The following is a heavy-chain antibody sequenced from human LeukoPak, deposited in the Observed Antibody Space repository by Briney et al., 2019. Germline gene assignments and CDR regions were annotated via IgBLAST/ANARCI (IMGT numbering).Heavy chain of an antibody. V-gene: IGHV4-59*01. CDR1: GGSISSYY. CDR2: IYYSGST. D-gene: IGHD3-9*01. CDR3: ARSPNILTGRYYFDY. J-gene: IGHJ4*02. Sequence: SETLSLTCTVSGGSISSYYWSWIRQPPGKGLEWIGYIYYSGSTSYNPSLKSRVTISVDTSKNQFSLKLSSVTAADTAAYYCARSPNILTGRYYFDYWGQGTLVTVSS.